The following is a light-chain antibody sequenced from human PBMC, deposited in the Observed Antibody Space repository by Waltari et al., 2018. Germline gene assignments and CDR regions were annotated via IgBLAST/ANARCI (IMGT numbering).Light chain of an antibody. CDR3: QQYYSYPRT. Sequence: DIQMTQSPSTLSASVGDRVTITGRASLGIRSWLAWYQQKPGKAPNLLVSKSSTLETGVPSRFSGSGSGTEFTLTISSLQPDDFATYYCQQYYSYPRTFGQGTKVEIK. CDR2: KSS. V-gene: IGKV1-5*03. J-gene: IGKJ1*01. CDR1: LGIRSW.